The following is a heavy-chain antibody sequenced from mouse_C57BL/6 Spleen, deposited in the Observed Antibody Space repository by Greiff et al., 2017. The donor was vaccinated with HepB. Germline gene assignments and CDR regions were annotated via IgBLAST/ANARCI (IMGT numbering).Heavy chain of an antibody. D-gene: IGHD1-3*01. CDR2: ISSGGSYT. Sequence: EVKVEESRGDLVKPGGSLKLSCAASGFTFSSYGMSWVRQTPDKRLEWVATISSGGSYTYYPDSVKGRFTISRDNAKNTLYLQMSSLKSEDTAMYYCARESPFDYWGQGTTLTVSS. CDR3: ARESPFDY. V-gene: IGHV5-6*02. J-gene: IGHJ2*01. CDR1: GFTFSSYG.